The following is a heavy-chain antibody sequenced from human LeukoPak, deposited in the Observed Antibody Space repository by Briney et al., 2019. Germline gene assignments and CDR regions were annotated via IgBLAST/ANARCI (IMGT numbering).Heavy chain of an antibody. V-gene: IGHV3-7*01. CDR3: AGEVAAAQAGWFDP. Sequence: GGSLRLSCAASGFTFSSYGMHWVRQAPGKRLAWVANINQDGSSIYYADSVKGRFTISRDNAKNTLYLQMNSLRAEDTAVYYCAGEVAAAQAGWFDPWDQGTLVTVSS. CDR1: GFTFSSYG. D-gene: IGHD6-13*01. J-gene: IGHJ5*02. CDR2: INQDGSSI.